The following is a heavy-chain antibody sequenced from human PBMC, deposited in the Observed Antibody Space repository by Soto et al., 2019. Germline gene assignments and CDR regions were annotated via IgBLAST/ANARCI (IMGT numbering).Heavy chain of an antibody. CDR2: VNPTSGST. CDR1: GYTFTSYY. D-gene: IGHD2-21*02. J-gene: IGHJ6*02. Sequence: SVEVPCKASGYTFTSYYIHWVRQAPLQGLEWMGMVNPTSGSTTYAQNFQGRVIMTRDTSTRTVYMELSSLRSEDTAVYYCARGIVVVTAIEDGMDVWGQGTTVTVSS. CDR3: ARGIVVVTAIEDGMDV. V-gene: IGHV1-46*01.